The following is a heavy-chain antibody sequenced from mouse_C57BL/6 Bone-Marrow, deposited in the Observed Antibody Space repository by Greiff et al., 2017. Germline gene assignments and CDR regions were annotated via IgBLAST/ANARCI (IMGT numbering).Heavy chain of an antibody. J-gene: IGHJ1*03. CDR2: IRSKSNNYAT. CDR3: VRHHDGYYDYWYFDV. CDR1: GFSFNTYA. D-gene: IGHD2-3*01. V-gene: IGHV10-1*01. Sequence: EVQRVESGGGLVQPKGSLKLSCAASGFSFNTYAMNWVRQAPGKGLEWVARIRSKSNNYATYYADSVKDRFTISRDDSESMLYLQMNNLKTEDTAMYYCVRHHDGYYDYWYFDVWGTGTTVTVSS.